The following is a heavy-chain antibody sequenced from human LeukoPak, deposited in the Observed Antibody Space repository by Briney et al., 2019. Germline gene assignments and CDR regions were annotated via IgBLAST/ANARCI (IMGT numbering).Heavy chain of an antibody. CDR3: ARSSSGWQRLDY. CDR1: GGSISSTSYY. CDR2: IYYSGST. V-gene: IGHV4-39*01. Sequence: PSETLSLTCTVSGGSISSTSYYWGWIRQPPGKGLEWIGNIYYSGSTYYNPSLKSRVTISVDTSKNQFSLKLSSVTAADTAVYYCARSSSGWQRLDYWGQGTLVTVSS. D-gene: IGHD6-19*01. J-gene: IGHJ4*02.